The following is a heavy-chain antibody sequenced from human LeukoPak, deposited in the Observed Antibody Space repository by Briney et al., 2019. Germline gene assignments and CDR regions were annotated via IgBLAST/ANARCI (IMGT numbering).Heavy chain of an antibody. D-gene: IGHD3-3*01. Sequence: SETLSLTCAVYGGSFSGYYWSWIRQPPGKGLEWIGEINHSGSTNYNPSLKSRVTISVDTSKNQFSLKLSSVTAADTAVYYCARGCRYDFWSGYYDFDYWGQGTLVTVSS. CDR1: GGSFSGYY. V-gene: IGHV4-34*01. J-gene: IGHJ4*02. CDR3: ARGCRYDFWSGYYDFDY. CDR2: INHSGST.